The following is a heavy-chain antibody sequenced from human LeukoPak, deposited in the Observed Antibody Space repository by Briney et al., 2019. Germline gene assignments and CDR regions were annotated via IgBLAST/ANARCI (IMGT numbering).Heavy chain of an antibody. D-gene: IGHD5-12*01. J-gene: IGHJ5*02. CDR1: GYTFTSYG. Sequence: ASVKVSCKASGYTFTSYGISWVRQAPGQGLEWMGWISAYNGNTNYAQKLQGRVTMTTDTSTSTAYMELRSLSSDDTAVSYCARVEMATIMRSFTWFDPWGQGTLVTVSS. V-gene: IGHV1-18*01. CDR3: ARVEMATIMRSFTWFDP. CDR2: ISAYNGNT.